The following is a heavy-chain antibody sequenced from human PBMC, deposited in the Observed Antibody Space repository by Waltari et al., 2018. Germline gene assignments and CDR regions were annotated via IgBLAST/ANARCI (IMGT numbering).Heavy chain of an antibody. V-gene: IGHV4-59*01. D-gene: IGHD3-10*01. Sequence: QVQLLQSGPGLVQPSETLSVTCTVSDGSISIFNWTWIRQPPGKGPEWIGCISTTGGTKYNPTLQSRVSFSVDTSKNQFSLRLTSVTAADTALYYCARDTGGWYYDVWGRGSLVTVSA. J-gene: IGHJ2*01. CDR1: DGSISIFN. CDR3: ARDTGGWYYDV. CDR2: ISTTGGT.